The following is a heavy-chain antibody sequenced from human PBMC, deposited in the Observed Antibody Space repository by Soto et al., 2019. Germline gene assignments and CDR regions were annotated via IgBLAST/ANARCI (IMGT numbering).Heavy chain of an antibody. CDR1: GFTFSSYW. D-gene: IGHD2-15*01. CDR2: IKQDGSEK. CDR3: ARDKVVAEPNYYYYGMDV. Sequence: GGSLRLSCAASGFTFSSYWMSWVRQAPGKGLEWVANIKQDGSEKYYVDSVKGRFTISRDNAKNSLYLQMNSLRAEDTAVYYCARDKVVAEPNYYYYGMDVWGQGTTVTVSS. J-gene: IGHJ6*02. V-gene: IGHV3-7*01.